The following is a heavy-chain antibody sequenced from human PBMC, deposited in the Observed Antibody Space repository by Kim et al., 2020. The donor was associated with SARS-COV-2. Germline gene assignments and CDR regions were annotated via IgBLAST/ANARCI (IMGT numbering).Heavy chain of an antibody. V-gene: IGHV3-21*06. J-gene: IGHJ4*02. CDR2: ISSTSAYI. CDR3: ARGRFVSGGSCYSDY. D-gene: IGHD2-15*01. CDR1: RFTFSSYT. Sequence: GGSLRLSCAASRFTFSSYTMNWVRQAPGKGLEWVSSISSTSAYIYYGDSVKGRFTISRDNAKNSLYLQMNSLRAEDTAVYYCARGRFVSGGSCYSDYWGQGTLVTVSS.